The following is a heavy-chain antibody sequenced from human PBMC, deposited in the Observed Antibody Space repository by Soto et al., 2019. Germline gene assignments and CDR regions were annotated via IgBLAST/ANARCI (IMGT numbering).Heavy chain of an antibody. CDR2: ISAYNGNT. Sequence: QVQLVQSGAEVKKPGASVKVSCKASGYTFTSYGISWVRQSPVQGLEWMGWISAYNGNTNYAQKLQGRVTMTTDPSTSTAYMELRSLRSDDTAVYYCARDYGCVPRALAFDPWGQGTLVTVSS. CDR3: ARDYGCVPRALAFDP. CDR1: GYTFTSYG. J-gene: IGHJ5*02. D-gene: IGHD2-2*01. V-gene: IGHV1-18*01.